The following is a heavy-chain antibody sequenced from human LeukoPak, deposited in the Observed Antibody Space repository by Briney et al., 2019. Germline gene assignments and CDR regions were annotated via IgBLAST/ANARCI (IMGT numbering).Heavy chain of an antibody. D-gene: IGHD2-2*01. CDR3: ARSRYGSTSTNYYMDV. V-gene: IGHV1-46*01. CDR1: GYTFTNYY. J-gene: IGHJ6*03. CDR2: INPSGGST. Sequence: ASVKVSCKASGYTFTNYYIHWVRQAPGQGLEWMGIINPSGGSTSYAQKVRGRVTMTRDTSTSTVYMELSSLRSEDTAMYYCARSRYGSTSTNYYMDVWGKGTTVTVSS.